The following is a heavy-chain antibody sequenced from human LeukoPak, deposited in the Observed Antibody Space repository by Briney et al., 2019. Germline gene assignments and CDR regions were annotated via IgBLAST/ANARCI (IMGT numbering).Heavy chain of an antibody. Sequence: PSETLSLTCTVSGGSISSSSYYWGWIRQPPGKGLEWIGSIYYSGSTYYNPSLKSRVTISIDTSKNQFSPKLSSVTAADTAVYYCARQGQQLTRGWFDPWGQGTLVTVSS. D-gene: IGHD6-13*01. CDR2: IYYSGST. J-gene: IGHJ5*02. V-gene: IGHV4-39*01. CDR3: ARQGQQLTRGWFDP. CDR1: GGSISSSSYY.